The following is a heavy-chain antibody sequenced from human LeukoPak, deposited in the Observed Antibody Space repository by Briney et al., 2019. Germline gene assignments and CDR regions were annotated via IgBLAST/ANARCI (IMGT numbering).Heavy chain of an antibody. Sequence: SETLSPTCTVSGGSISSYYWSWIRQPPGKGLEWIGYIYYSGSTNYNPSLKSRVTISVDTSKNQFSLKLSSVTAADTAVYYCARVSYGGNSKMIDYWGQGTLVTVSS. CDR2: IYYSGST. V-gene: IGHV4-59*01. D-gene: IGHD4-23*01. J-gene: IGHJ4*02. CDR3: ARVSYGGNSKMIDY. CDR1: GGSISSYY.